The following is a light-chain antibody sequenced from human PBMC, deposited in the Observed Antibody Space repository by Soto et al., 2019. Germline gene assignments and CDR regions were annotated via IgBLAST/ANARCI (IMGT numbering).Light chain of an antibody. CDR3: QQHYSPPPWT. J-gene: IGKJ1*01. V-gene: IGKV4-1*01. CDR1: QSVLYSSNNKNY. Sequence: DIVMTQSPDSLAVSLGERATINCKSSQSVLYSSNNKNYLAWYQQKPGQPPKALIYWASTRESGVPDRFSGSGSGTDFTLTISSLQAEDVAVYCCQQHYSPPPWTFGQGTKVEIK. CDR2: WAS.